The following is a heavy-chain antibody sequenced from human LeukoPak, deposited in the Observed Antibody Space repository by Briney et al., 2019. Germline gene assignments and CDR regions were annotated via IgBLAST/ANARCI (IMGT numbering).Heavy chain of an antibody. D-gene: IGHD5-24*01. Sequence: SETLSLTCTVSGVSISSSNSYWGWIRQPPGKGLEWIGSIYYSGNTYYNASLKSQVSISIDTSKNQFSLRLTSVTAADTAVYHCARVSSRDSRFDPWGQGTLVTVSS. V-gene: IGHV4-39*01. CDR2: IYYSGNT. J-gene: IGHJ5*02. CDR1: GVSISSSNSY. CDR3: ARVSSRDSRFDP.